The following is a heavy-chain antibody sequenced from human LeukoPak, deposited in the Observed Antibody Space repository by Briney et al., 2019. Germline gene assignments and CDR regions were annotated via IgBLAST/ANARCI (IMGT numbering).Heavy chain of an antibody. Sequence: PSETLSLTCTVSGGSISSYYWSWIRQPPGKGLEWIGYIYYSGSTNYNPSLKSRVTISVDTSKNQFSLKLSSVTAADTAVYYCAASKRGSGSYYRIWGQGTLVTVSS. CDR1: GGSISSYY. V-gene: IGHV4-59*01. D-gene: IGHD3-10*01. CDR2: IYYSGST. CDR3: AASKRGSGSYYRI. J-gene: IGHJ4*02.